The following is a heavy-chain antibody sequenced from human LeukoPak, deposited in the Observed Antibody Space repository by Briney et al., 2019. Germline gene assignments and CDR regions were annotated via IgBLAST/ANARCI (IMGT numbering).Heavy chain of an antibody. J-gene: IGHJ3*02. V-gene: IGHV4-34*01. CDR3: ARAGYCSGGSCLDAFDI. D-gene: IGHD2-15*01. CDR1: GGSFSGYY. CDR2: INHSGST. Sequence: SETLSLTCAVYGGSFSGYYWSWIRQPPGKGLEWIGEINHSGSTNYNPSLKSRVTISVDTSKNQFSLKLSSVAAADTAVYYCARAGYCSGGSCLDAFDIWGQGTMVTVSS.